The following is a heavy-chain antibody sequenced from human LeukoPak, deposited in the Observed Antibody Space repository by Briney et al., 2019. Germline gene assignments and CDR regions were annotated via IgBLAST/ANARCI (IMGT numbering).Heavy chain of an antibody. V-gene: IGHV3-43D*03. D-gene: IGHD1-26*01. CDR1: GFTFDDYA. CDR2: INWDGGST. CDR3: AKDISGSGSYPPVGPGFDS. Sequence: GGSLRLSCAASGFTFDDYAMHWVRQAPGKGLEWVSLINWDGGSTYYADSVKGRFTISRDNSKNSLYLQMNSLRAEDTALYYCAKDISGSGSYPPVGPGFDSWGQGTLVTVSS. J-gene: IGHJ4*02.